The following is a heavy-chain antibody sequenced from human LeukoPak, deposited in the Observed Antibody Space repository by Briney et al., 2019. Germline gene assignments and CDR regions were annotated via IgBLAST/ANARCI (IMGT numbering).Heavy chain of an antibody. J-gene: IGHJ4*02. D-gene: IGHD4/OR15-4a*01. Sequence: PGGSLRLSCAASEFTFITYWMNWVRQAPGKGLVWVSRIDSDGSSTSYADSVKGRFTISRDNAKNTLYLQMNSLRAEEDTAVYFWARESSVTMFDYWGQGTLVTVSS. CDR2: IDSDGSST. CDR3: ARESSVTMFDY. CDR1: EFTFITYW. V-gene: IGHV3-74*01.